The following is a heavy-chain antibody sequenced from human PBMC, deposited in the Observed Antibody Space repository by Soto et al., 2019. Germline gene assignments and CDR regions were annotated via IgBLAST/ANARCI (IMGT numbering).Heavy chain of an antibody. CDR2: INPNSGGT. V-gene: IGHV1-2*04. CDR3: ARDRLYRSSSSGYHYYYGMDV. CDR1: GYTFTGCY. Sequence: ASVEVSCKESGYTFTGCYRQWVRQAPGQGLEWMGWINPNSGGTNYAQKFQGWVTMTRDTSISTAYMELSRLRSDDTAVYYCARDRLYRSSSSGYHYYYGMDVWGQGTTVTVSS. J-gene: IGHJ6*02. D-gene: IGHD6-6*01.